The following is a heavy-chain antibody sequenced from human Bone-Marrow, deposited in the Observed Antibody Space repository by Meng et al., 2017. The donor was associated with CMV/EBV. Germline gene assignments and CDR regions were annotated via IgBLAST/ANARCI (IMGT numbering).Heavy chain of an antibody. CDR1: GFTFSSYD. V-gene: IGHV3-13*01. CDR3: ARVRLRWGFFDY. D-gene: IGHD4-23*01. J-gene: IGHJ4*02. CDR2: IGTAGDT. Sequence: GGSLRLSCAASGFTFSSYDMHWVRQATGKGLEWVSAIGTAGDTYYPGSVKGRFTISRENAKNSLYLQMNSLRAGDTAVYYCARVRLRWGFFDYWGQGTLVTVSS.